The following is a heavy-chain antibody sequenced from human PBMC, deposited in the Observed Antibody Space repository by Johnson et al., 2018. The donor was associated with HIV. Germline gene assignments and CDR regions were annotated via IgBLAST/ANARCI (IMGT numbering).Heavy chain of an antibody. CDR3: VKDQTWGKEEGAYDI. CDR2: IRYDGSNK. CDR1: GFTFRNYG. J-gene: IGHJ3*02. V-gene: IGHV3-30*02. D-gene: IGHD7-27*01. Sequence: QVQLVESGGGVVQPGGSLRLSCAASGFTFRNYGIHWAHQAPGNGLEWAAFIRYDGSNKFFADSVKGRFTISRDNSKNTLYLQMNSLRAEDTAVYYCVKDQTWGKEEGAYDIWGQGTMVTVSS.